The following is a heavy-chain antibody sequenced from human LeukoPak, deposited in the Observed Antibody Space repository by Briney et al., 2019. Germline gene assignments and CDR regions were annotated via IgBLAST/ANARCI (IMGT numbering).Heavy chain of an antibody. CDR2: IDPNSGDT. CDR1: GYTFTDFF. Sequence: ASVKVSCKASGYTFTDFFFHWVRQAPGRGLEWVGWIDPNSGDTNYAQKFQGRVTMTRDTSINTAYMDLTRLRSDDTAVYFCARRSSVVSSLYYWGQGTLVTVSS. V-gene: IGHV1-2*02. J-gene: IGHJ4*02. D-gene: IGHD3-16*02. CDR3: ARRSSVVSSLYY.